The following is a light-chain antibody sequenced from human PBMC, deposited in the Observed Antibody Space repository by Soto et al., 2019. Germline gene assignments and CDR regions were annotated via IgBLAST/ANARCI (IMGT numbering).Light chain of an antibody. CDR3: QQYGSSPFT. Sequence: EIVLTQSPGTLSLSPGERATLSCRASQSVSSSYLAWYQQKPGQAPRLLIYGASRRATGIPDRFSGSGSGTDFTLTISRLEPEDFAVYYCQQYGSSPFTFRPGTKVDIK. CDR2: GAS. CDR1: QSVSSSY. V-gene: IGKV3-20*01. J-gene: IGKJ3*01.